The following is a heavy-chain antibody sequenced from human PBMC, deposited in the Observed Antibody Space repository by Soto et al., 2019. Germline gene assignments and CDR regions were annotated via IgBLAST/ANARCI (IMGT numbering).Heavy chain of an antibody. CDR1: GFTVSSNY. CDR3: ARVPTIFGVVTTYHGMDV. CDR2: IYSGGST. V-gene: IGHV3-53*01. Sequence: EVQLVESGGGLIQPGGSLRLSCAASGFTVSSNYMSWVRQAPGKGLEWVSVIYSGGSTYYADSVKGRFTISRDNSKNTLYLQMTSLRVEDTAVYYCARVPTIFGVVTTYHGMDVWGQGTTVTVSS. D-gene: IGHD3-3*01. J-gene: IGHJ6*02.